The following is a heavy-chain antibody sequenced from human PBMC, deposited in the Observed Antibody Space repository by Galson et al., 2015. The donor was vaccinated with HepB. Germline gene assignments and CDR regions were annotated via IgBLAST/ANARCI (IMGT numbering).Heavy chain of an antibody. Sequence: SLRLSCAASGFMFRDYWMGWVRQAPGKGLEWVANIKQDRSEKHYVDSVRGRFTISRDNAKKSVFLQMNSLRAEDTAIYYCARDQDPIWSGYYSGIWEGPFDLWGQGTMVTVSS. V-gene: IGHV3-7*03. CDR3: ARDQDPIWSGYYSGIWEGPFDL. CDR1: GFMFRDYW. D-gene: IGHD3-3*01. CDR2: IKQDRSEK. J-gene: IGHJ3*01.